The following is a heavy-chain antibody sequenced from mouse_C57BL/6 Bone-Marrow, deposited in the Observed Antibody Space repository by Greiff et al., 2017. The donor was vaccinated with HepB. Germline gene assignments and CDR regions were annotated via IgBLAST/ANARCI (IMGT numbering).Heavy chain of an antibody. Sequence: VQLQQPGAELVMPGASVKLSCKASGYTFTSYWMHWVKQRPGQGLEWIGEIDPSDSYTNYNQKFKGKSTLTVDKSSSTAYMQLSSLTSEDSAVYYCARVQSSCYWGQGTLVTVSA. CDR2: IDPSDSYT. J-gene: IGHJ3*01. D-gene: IGHD6-1*01. V-gene: IGHV1-69*01. CDR1: GYTFTSYW. CDR3: ARVQSSCY.